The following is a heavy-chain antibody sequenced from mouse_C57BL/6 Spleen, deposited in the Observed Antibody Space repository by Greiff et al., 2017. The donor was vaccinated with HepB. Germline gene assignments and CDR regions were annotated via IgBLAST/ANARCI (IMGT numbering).Heavy chain of an antibody. D-gene: IGHD1-1*01. CDR2: IGPGSGST. V-gene: IGHV1-77*01. J-gene: IGHJ1*03. CDR1: GYTFTDYY. Sequence: QVQLQQSGAELVKPGASVKISCKASGYTFTDYYINWVKQRPGQGLEWIGKIGPGSGSTYYNEKFKGKATLTADKSSSTAYMQLSSLTSEDSAVYFCARCPWLDYGSSYWYFDVWGTGTTVTVSS. CDR3: ARCPWLDYGSSYWYFDV.